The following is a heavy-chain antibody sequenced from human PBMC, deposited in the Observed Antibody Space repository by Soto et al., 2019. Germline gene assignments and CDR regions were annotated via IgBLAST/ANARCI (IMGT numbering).Heavy chain of an antibody. CDR2: IYSIGST. Sequence: SETLSLTCSVSGGSISSSSYWGWIRQPPGKGLEWIGGIYSIGSTYYNPSLKSRVTISVDTSKNQFSPKLSSVTAADTAVYYCRRSSRYSTDVWGQGTTVTVSS. J-gene: IGHJ6*02. CDR1: GGSISSSSY. D-gene: IGHD6-13*01. CDR3: RRSSRYSTDV. V-gene: IGHV4-39*01.